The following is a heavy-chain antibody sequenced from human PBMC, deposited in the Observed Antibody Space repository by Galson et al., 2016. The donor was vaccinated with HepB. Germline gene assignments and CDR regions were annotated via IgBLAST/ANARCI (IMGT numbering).Heavy chain of an antibody. CDR3: ARDSWDSSGYFQH. D-gene: IGHD3-22*01. CDR1: GFTFDDYT. V-gene: IGHV3-43*01. J-gene: IGHJ1*01. Sequence: SLRLSCAASGFTFDDYTMHWVRQAPGKGLEWVALITWDGGSTYYVDSVKGRFTVSRDNSKNTLYLQMNSLRAEDTAVYYCARDSWDSSGYFQHWGQGALVTVSS. CDR2: ITWDGGST.